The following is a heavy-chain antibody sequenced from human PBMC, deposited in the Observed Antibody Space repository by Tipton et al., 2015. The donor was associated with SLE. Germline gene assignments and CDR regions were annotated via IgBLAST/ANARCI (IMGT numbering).Heavy chain of an antibody. V-gene: IGHV3-23*03. CDR3: ARDRADDSSSRGYFDY. D-gene: IGHD6-13*01. Sequence: GSLRLSCAASGFTFSSYAMSWVRQAPGKGLEWVSVIYSGGSSTYYADSVKGRFTISRDNSKNTLYLQMNSLRAEDTAVYYCARDRADDSSSRGYFDYGGKGPLVTVPS. CDR1: GFTFSSYA. J-gene: IGHJ4*02. CDR2: IYSGGSST.